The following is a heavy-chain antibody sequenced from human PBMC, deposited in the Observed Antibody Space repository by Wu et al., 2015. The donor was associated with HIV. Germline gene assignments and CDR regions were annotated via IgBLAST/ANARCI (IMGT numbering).Heavy chain of an antibody. CDR2: ISTYNGNT. Sequence: QVQLVQSGAEVKKPGASVKVSCKTSGYSFTSYGITWVRQAPGEGLEWMGWISTYNGNTRNSQKVQGRVTLTKDTATSTAYMELRSLRSDDTAVYYCASNVAVVGADAASRLRYWGQGTLVTVSS. CDR3: ASNVAVVGADAASRLRY. J-gene: IGHJ4*02. V-gene: IGHV1-18*01. CDR1: GYSFTSYG. D-gene: IGHD1-26*01.